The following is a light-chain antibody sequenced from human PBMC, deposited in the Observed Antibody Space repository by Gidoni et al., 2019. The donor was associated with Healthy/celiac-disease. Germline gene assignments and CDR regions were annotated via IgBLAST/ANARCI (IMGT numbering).Light chain of an antibody. CDR2: AAS. J-gene: IGKJ4*01. CDR3: QPSYSTPLT. Sequence: DIQMTQSPSSLSASVGDRVTITCRASQSISSYLNWYQQKPGKAPKLLIYAASSLQSGVPSRFSGSGSGTDFTLTISSLQPADFATYYCQPSYSTPLTFXGXTKVEIK. CDR1: QSISSY. V-gene: IGKV1-39*01.